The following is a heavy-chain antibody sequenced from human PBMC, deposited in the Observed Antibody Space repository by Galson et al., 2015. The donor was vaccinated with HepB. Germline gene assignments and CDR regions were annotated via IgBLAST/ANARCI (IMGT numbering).Heavy chain of an antibody. V-gene: IGHV3-15*01. CDR3: TTDSRRYYALDY. Sequence: SLRLSCAASGFTFSNAWMSWVRQAPGKGLEWVGRIKSKTDGGTTDYAAPVKDRFTISRDDSKNTLYLQMNSLKDEDTAVYFCTTDSRRYYALDYWGQGALVSVSS. CDR1: GFTFSNAW. CDR2: IKSKTDGGTT. J-gene: IGHJ4*02. D-gene: IGHD1-26*01.